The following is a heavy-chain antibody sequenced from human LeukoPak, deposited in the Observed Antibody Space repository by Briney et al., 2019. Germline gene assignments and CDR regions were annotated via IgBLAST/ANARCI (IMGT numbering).Heavy chain of an antibody. Sequence: PGGSLRLSCAASGFTFSSYAMHWVRQAPGKGLEWVAVISYDGSNKYYADSVKGRFTISRDNSKNTLYLQMNSLRAEDTAVYYCAGDGGSRVYSLRYWGQGTLVTVSS. CDR2: ISYDGSNK. CDR3: AGDGGSRVYSLRY. D-gene: IGHD2-21*01. J-gene: IGHJ4*02. CDR1: GFTFSSYA. V-gene: IGHV3-30*04.